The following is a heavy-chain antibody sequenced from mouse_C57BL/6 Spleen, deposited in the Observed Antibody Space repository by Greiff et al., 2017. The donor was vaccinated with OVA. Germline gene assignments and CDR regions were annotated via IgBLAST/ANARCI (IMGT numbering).Heavy chain of an antibody. CDR1: GYTFTDYN. CDR3: ARRGNYYGSTHWYFDV. D-gene: IGHD1-1*01. Sequence: EVQLQESGPELVKPGASVKIPCKASGYTFTDYNMDWVKQSHGKSLEWIGDINPNNGGTIYNQKFKGKATLTVDKSSSTAYMELRSLTSEDTAVYYCARRGNYYGSTHWYFDVWGTGTTVTVSS. CDR2: INPNNGGT. J-gene: IGHJ1*03. V-gene: IGHV1-18*01.